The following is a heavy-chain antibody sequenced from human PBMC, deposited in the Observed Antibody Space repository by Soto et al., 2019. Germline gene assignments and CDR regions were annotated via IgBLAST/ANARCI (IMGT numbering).Heavy chain of an antibody. V-gene: IGHV1-58*01. Sequence: VQVSCKASGCTFTSSVVQGVRQARGQRLEWIGWIVISSSNTNYAQKLQGRVTITRDMSTNTAYMELSSLRSEDPAVYYCAAAEGGPMAGDYWGQGTLVTVSS. D-gene: IGHD6-19*01. CDR1: GCTFTSSV. J-gene: IGHJ4*02. CDR2: IVISSSNT. CDR3: AAAEGGPMAGDY.